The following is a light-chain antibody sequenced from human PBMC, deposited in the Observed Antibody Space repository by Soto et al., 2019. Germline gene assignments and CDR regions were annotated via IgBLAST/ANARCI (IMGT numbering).Light chain of an antibody. V-gene: IGKV1-5*01. J-gene: IGKJ1*01. CDR2: DAF. CDR1: QSISSW. CDR3: QQYNSYWRK. Sequence: DIQMTQSPPTLSASVGDRVTITCRARQSISSWLAGYQQNPAKAPKLLIYDAFILESGVPTTFSGGGPGTEFTLPIISRQPDGFATYYCQQYNSYWRKFGQVTKVDIK.